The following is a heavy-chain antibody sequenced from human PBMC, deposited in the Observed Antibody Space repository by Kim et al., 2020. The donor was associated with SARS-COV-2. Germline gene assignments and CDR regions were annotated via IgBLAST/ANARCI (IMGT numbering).Heavy chain of an antibody. D-gene: IGHD3-3*01. CDR1: GFTFSDYY. CDR3: ARDWEGITIFGVADAFDI. V-gene: IGHV3-11*01. CDR2: ISSSGSTI. J-gene: IGHJ3*02. Sequence: GGSLRLSCAASGFTFSDYYMSWIRQAPGKGLEWVSYISSSGSTIYYADSVKGRFTISRDNAKNSLYLQMNSLRAEDTAVYYCARDWEGITIFGVADAFDIWGQGTMVTVSS.